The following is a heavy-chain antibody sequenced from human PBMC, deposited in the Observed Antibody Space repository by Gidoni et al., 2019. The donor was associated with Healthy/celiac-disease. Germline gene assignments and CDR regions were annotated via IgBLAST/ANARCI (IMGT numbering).Heavy chain of an antibody. CDR3: ANDAGTGLDY. J-gene: IGHJ4*02. CDR2: ISGSVGST. CDR1: GFTFSSYA. D-gene: IGHD6-13*01. V-gene: IGHV3-23*01. Sequence: EVQLLESGGGLVQPGGSLRLSCAASGFTFSSYAMSCVRQAPGKGLEWVSAISGSVGSTYYADSGKGRFTSSRDNSKKTLYLQMNSLRAEDTAVYYCANDAGTGLDYWGQGTRVTVSS.